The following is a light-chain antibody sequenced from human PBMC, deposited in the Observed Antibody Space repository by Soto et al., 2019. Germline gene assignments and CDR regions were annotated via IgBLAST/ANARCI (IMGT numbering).Light chain of an antibody. J-gene: IGKJ5*01. CDR3: QQYGGSPIT. CDR2: GAS. CDR1: QSVSSRY. Sequence: EVVLTKSPSNVSLSPGERATLPCRASQSVSSRYLAWYQQKPGQAPRLLMSGASSRASGVPVRFSGSGSGTDFTLTISRLEPEDFALYYCQQYGGSPITFGLGSRLEIK. V-gene: IGKV3-20*01.